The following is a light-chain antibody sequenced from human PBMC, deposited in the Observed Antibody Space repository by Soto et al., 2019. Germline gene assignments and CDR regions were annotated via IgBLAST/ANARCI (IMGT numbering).Light chain of an antibody. V-gene: IGLV2-14*01. CDR1: SGDVGGYNY. Sequence: QSLLTQPASLSGSPGQSITISCTGTSGDVGGYNYVSWYQQHPGKAPKLMIYEVRNRPSGVSNRFSGSKSGNTASLTISGLQAGDEADYYCSSLTSSTPLYVFGTGTQ. J-gene: IGLJ1*01. CDR2: EVR. CDR3: SSLTSSTPLYV.